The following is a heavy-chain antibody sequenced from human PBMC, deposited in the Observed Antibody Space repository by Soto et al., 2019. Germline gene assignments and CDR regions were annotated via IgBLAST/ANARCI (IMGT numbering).Heavy chain of an antibody. V-gene: IGHV4-34*01. Sequence: SETLSLTCAVYGGSFSGYYWSWIRQPPGKGLEWIGEINHSGSTNYNPSLKSRVTISVDTSKNQFSPKLSSVTAADTAVYYCARVPPYYDSSGYYDNTIFDYWGQGTLVTAPQ. CDR2: INHSGST. D-gene: IGHD3-22*01. J-gene: IGHJ4*02. CDR1: GGSFSGYY. CDR3: ARVPPYYDSSGYYDNTIFDY.